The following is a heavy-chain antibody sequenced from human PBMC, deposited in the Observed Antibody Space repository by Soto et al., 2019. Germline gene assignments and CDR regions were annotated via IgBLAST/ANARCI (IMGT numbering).Heavy chain of an antibody. CDR3: AGDDSACMMRGISR. CDR1: GFTFGIYG. CDR2: ITASGDST. Sequence: EVHLLESGGGLEQPGGSRRLSCAASGFTFGIYGMTWVRQAPGRGLEWVSSITASGDSTYYADSVKGRFTISRDNSRNTLYLQMNNLRVEDTAEDYCAGDDSACMMRGISRWGQGTMVTVSS. D-gene: IGHD3-10*01. V-gene: IGHV3-23*01. J-gene: IGHJ3*01.